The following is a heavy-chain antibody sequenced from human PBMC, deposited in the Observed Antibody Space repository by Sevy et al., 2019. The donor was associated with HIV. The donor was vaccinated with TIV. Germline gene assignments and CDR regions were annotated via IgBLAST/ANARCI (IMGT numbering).Heavy chain of an antibody. CDR3: ARAGSGWYDHYFDP. D-gene: IGHD6-19*01. J-gene: IGHJ4*02. Sequence: ASVKVSCKASGYTFASYDINWVRQATGQGLEWMGWMKPNSGNTGYAQKFQGRVTMTRNTAINTAYMELSSLRSEDTAVYYCARAGSGWYDHYFDPWGQGTLVTVSS. CDR1: GYTFASYD. V-gene: IGHV1-8*01. CDR2: MKPNSGNT.